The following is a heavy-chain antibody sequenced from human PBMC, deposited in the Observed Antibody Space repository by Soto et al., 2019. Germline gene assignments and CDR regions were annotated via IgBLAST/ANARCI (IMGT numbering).Heavy chain of an antibody. Sequence: PSETLSLTCTVSGGSISSSSYYWGWIRQPPGKGLEWIGSIYYSGSTYYNPSLKSRVTISVDTSKNQFSLKLSSVTAADTAVYYCARHGRLGRSGWYYLKASSCFDYWGQGTLVTVSS. V-gene: IGHV4-39*01. J-gene: IGHJ4*02. D-gene: IGHD6-19*01. CDR2: IYYSGST. CDR3: ARHGRLGRSGWYYLKASSCFDY. CDR1: GGSISSSSYY.